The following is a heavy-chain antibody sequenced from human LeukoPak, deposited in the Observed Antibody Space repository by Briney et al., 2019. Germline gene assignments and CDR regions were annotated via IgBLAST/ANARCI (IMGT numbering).Heavy chain of an antibody. J-gene: IGHJ6*03. V-gene: IGHV4-39*07. CDR1: GGSISSSSYY. D-gene: IGHD3-3*01. CDR2: INHSGST. CDR3: ARGLGTFWSGYYRLPNYYYMDV. Sequence: SETLSLTCTVSGGSISSSSYYWGWIRQPPGKGMEWIGEINHSGSTKYNPSLKSRVTISVDTSKNQFSLKLSSVTAADTAVYYCARGLGTFWSGYYRLPNYYYMDVWGKGTTVTVSS.